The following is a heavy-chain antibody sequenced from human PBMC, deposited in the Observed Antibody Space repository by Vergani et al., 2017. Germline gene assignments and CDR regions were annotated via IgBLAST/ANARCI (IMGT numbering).Heavy chain of an antibody. V-gene: IGHV3-48*01. CDR2: VSTGTKSQ. J-gene: IGHJ3*01. CDR3: AREYSSTSGRAFDF. D-gene: IGHD2-2*01. CDR1: GFDFSSYI. Sequence: VQLVESGGGWVQPGGSLRLSCVVSGFDFSSYIMNWVRQAPGKGLEWVSFVSTGTKSQSYAESVKGRFTISRDSAKNSLYLQMDSLRAEDTAVYYCAREYSSTSGRAFDFWVQGTKVTVSS.